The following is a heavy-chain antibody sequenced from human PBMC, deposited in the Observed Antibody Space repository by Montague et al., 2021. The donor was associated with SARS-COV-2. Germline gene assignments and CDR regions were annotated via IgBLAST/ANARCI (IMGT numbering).Heavy chain of an antibody. Sequence: SETLSLTCAVYGGSFSGYYWSWIRQPPGKGLEWIGEINHSGSTNXNPSLKSRVTISVDTSKNQFSLKLSSVTAADTAVYYCASFISGYYYDSSGYYSWGQGTLVTVSS. CDR1: GGSFSGYY. D-gene: IGHD3-22*01. CDR3: ASFISGYYYDSSGYYS. CDR2: INHSGST. J-gene: IGHJ4*02. V-gene: IGHV4-34*01.